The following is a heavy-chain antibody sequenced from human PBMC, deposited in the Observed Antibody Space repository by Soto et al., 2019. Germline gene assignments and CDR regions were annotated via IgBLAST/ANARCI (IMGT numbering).Heavy chain of an antibody. CDR3: ARRIAAAGTSNSYGLDV. Sequence: QVQLQESGPGLVKPSETLSLTCTVSGGSISSYYWSWIRQPPGKGLEWIGYISYRGSTNYSPSLKSRVSISADTSKNQFSRKLSSVTAADTAVYYCARRIAAAGTSNSYGLDVWGQGTTVSVFS. V-gene: IGHV4-59*01. D-gene: IGHD6-13*01. CDR2: ISYRGST. J-gene: IGHJ6*02. CDR1: GGSISSYY.